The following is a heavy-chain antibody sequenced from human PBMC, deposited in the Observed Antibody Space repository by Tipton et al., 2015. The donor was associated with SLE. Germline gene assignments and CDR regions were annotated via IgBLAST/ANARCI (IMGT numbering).Heavy chain of an antibody. Sequence: QVQLVQSGAEVKKPGASVKVSCKASGYTFTSYGISWVRQAPGQGLEWMGWISAYNGNANYAQKLQDRVTMTTDTSTSTVYMELTALTSEDTAVYYCARAVGSRLTTKSAFDIWGQGTMVTVSS. CDR2: ISAYNGNA. D-gene: IGHD4/OR15-4a*01. CDR1: GYTFTSYG. V-gene: IGHV1-18*01. CDR3: ARAVGSRLTTKSAFDI. J-gene: IGHJ3*02.